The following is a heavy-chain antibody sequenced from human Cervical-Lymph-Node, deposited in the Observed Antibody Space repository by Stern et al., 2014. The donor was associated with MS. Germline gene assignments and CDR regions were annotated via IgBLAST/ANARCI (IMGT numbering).Heavy chain of an antibody. CDR3: ARQPDYSDFLDF. D-gene: IGHD4-11*01. V-gene: IGHV1-3*01. J-gene: IGHJ4*02. CDR2: INGGPGTT. Sequence: VQLLESGAEVKKPGASMTLSCKTSGYNFIDHAIHWVRQAPGHRLEWMGWINGGPGTTKYSQKFQGRVSFTRDKAASAAYMDLSSLSPDDTAVYYCARQPDYSDFLDFWGQGTLVTVSS. CDR1: GYNFIDHA.